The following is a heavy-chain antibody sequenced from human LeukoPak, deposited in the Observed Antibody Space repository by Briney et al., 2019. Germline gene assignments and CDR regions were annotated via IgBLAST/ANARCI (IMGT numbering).Heavy chain of an antibody. CDR2: INPSGGST. Sequence: ASVKVSCKASGYTFTSYYMHWVRQAPGQGLEWMGIINPSGGSTSYAQKFQGRVTMTRDTSTSTVYMELSSLRSEDTAVYYCARDRGGDCRPYWYFDLWGRGTLVTVSS. V-gene: IGHV1-46*01. D-gene: IGHD2-21*02. CDR1: GYTFTSYY. J-gene: IGHJ2*01. CDR3: ARDRGGDCRPYWYFDL.